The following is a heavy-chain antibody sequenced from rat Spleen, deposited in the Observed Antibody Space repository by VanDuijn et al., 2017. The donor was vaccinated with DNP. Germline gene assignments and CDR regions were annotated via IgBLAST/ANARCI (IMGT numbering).Heavy chain of an antibody. J-gene: IGHJ3*01. D-gene: IGHD1-11*01. V-gene: IGHV5-22*01. CDR3: AKPASYGGYWFAY. CDR1: GFTFSYYW. Sequence: EVQLVESGGGLVQPGRSLKLSCVASGFTFSYYWMTWVRQAPKKGLEWVASINYEGSSTYYGDSVKGRVTISRDNAKSTLYLQMDSLRSEDTATYYCAKPASYGGYWFAYWGQGTLVTVSS. CDR2: INYEGSST.